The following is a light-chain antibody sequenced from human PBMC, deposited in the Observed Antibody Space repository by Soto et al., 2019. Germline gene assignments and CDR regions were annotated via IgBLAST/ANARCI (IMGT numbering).Light chain of an antibody. CDR3: SSYTSSTNYV. J-gene: IGLJ1*01. CDR1: SIDIAPYNY. V-gene: IGLV2-14*01. Sequence: QSVVAQPPSVSVSPGQSLTISGTGTSIDIAPYNYVSWYQQHPGKAPKLIIYEVSYRPSGISNRFSGSKSGNTASLTISGLQAEDEADYYCSSYTSSTNYVFGTGTRSPS. CDR2: EVS.